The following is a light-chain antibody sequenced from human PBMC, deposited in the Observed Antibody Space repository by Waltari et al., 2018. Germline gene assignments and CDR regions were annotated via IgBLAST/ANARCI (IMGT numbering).Light chain of an antibody. V-gene: IGKV1-6*02. CDR2: SAS. CDR3: LQDYNSWT. CDR1: QDIRND. Sequence: AIQMTQSPSSLSASVGDRVTITCRANQDIRNDLAWYQQKPGKAPNLLSYSASNLQSGVPSRFSGGGFGTDFTLTISGLQAEDFATYYCLQDYNSWTFGQGTKVEI. J-gene: IGKJ1*01.